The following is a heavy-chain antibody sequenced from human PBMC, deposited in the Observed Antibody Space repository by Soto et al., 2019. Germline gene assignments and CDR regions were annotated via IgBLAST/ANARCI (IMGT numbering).Heavy chain of an antibody. Sequence: QVQLVESGGGVVQPGRSLRLSCAASGFTFSSYGMHWVRQAPGKGLEWVAVISYDGSNKYYADSVKGRFTISRDNSKNTLYLQMNSLRAEDTAVYYCAKDSSRETAYDFWSGFADYWGQGTLVTVSS. CDR1: GFTFSSYG. J-gene: IGHJ4*02. V-gene: IGHV3-30*18. CDR3: AKDSSRETAYDFWSGFADY. CDR2: ISYDGSNK. D-gene: IGHD3-3*01.